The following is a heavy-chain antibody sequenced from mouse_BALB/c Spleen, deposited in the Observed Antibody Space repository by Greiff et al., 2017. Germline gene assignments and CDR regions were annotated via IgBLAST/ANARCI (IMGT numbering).Heavy chain of an antibody. D-gene: IGHD2-1*01. Sequence: VQLQESGAELARPGASVKLSCKASGYTFTSYWMQWVKQRPGQGLEWIGAIYPGDGDTRYTQKFKGKATLTADKSSSTAYMQLSSLASEDSAVYYCARRGGNYYAMDYWGQGTSVTVSS. J-gene: IGHJ4*01. V-gene: IGHV1-87*01. CDR2: IYPGDGDT. CDR3: ARRGGNYYAMDY. CDR1: GYTFTSYW.